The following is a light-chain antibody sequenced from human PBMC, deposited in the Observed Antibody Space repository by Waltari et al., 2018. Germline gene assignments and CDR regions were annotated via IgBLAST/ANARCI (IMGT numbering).Light chain of an antibody. V-gene: IGKV3-20*01. CDR2: GAS. CDR1: QSVGLT. Sequence: SCRASQSVGLTLAWYQQRPGQAPRLLIYGASSRAADIPDRFAGSGSGTDFSLTINRLEPEDFAVYYCQHYLRLPVSFGQGTKVEIK. J-gene: IGKJ1*01. CDR3: QHYLRLPVS.